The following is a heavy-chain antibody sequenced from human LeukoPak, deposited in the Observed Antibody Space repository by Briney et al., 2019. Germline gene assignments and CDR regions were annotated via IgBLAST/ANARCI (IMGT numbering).Heavy chain of an antibody. CDR3: ARARYTISPFDY. D-gene: IGHD1-14*01. CDR1: GFTFSSYA. CDR2: IWYDGSNK. J-gene: IGHJ4*02. V-gene: IGHV3-33*08. Sequence: PGGSLRLSCAASGFTFSSYAMHWVRQAPGKGLEWVAVIWYDGSNKYYADSVKGRFTISRDNSKNTLYLQMNSLRAEDTAVYYCARARYTISPFDYWGQGTLVTVSS.